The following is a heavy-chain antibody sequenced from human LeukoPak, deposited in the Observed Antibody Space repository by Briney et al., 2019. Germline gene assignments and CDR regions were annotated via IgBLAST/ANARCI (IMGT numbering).Heavy chain of an antibody. CDR2: IYYTET. V-gene: IGHV4-59*08. D-gene: IGHD4-11*01. CDR1: GGSISGSY. CDR3: ARTQGWGTVRTGYYYGMDV. Sequence: SETLSLTCTVSGGSISGSYWSWIRQPPGKGLEWIGYIYYTETYYNPSLKGRVTISLDSSKNQFSLKLRFVTAADTAVYYCARTQGWGTVRTGYYYGMDVWGQGTTVTVSS. J-gene: IGHJ6*02.